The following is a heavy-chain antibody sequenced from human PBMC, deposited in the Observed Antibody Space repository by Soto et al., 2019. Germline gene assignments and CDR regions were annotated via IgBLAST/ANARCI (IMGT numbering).Heavy chain of an antibody. J-gene: IGHJ6*02. CDR3: AFSKNYSYYGMDV. CDR1: GYSFTSYW. Sequence: GESLKISYKGSGYSFTSYWIGWVRQMPGKGLEWLGIIYPGDSATRYSPSFQGQVTIASDQSISTAYLQWSSLKASDTAMDYWAFSKNYSYYGMDVWGQGTTVTVYS. V-gene: IGHV5-51*01. CDR2: IYPGDSAT.